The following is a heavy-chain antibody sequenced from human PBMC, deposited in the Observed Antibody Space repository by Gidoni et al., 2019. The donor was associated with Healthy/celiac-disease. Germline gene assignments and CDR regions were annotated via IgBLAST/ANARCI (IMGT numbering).Heavy chain of an antibody. D-gene: IGHD2-15*01. CDR3: AKDCSGGSCYPDY. Sequence: QVPLVESGGGVVQPGRSLRLSCAASGFTFSSYGMHWVRQAPGKGLEWGAVISYDGSNKYYADSVKGRFTISRDNSKNTLYLQMNSLRAEDTAVYYCAKDCSGGSCYPDYWGQGTLVTVSS. J-gene: IGHJ4*02. CDR2: ISYDGSNK. V-gene: IGHV3-30*18. CDR1: GFTFSSYG.